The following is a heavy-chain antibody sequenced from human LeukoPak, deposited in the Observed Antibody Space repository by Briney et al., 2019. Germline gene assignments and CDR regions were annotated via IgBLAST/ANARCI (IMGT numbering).Heavy chain of an antibody. Sequence: QSGGSLRLSCAASGFTFSDYGMHWVRQAPGKGLEWVAIIWYDGSNKYYVDSVKGRFTISRDNSKNTLYLQMNSLRAEDTAIYYCARDGEYRTGWYYCENWGQGTLVTVSS. CDR2: IWYDGSNK. D-gene: IGHD6-13*01. V-gene: IGHV3-33*01. CDR3: ARDGEYRTGWYYCEN. CDR1: GFTFSDYG. J-gene: IGHJ4*02.